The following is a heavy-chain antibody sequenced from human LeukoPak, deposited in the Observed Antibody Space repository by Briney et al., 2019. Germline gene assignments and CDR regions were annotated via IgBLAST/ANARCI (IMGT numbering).Heavy chain of an antibody. V-gene: IGHV4-4*07. J-gene: IGHJ4*02. CDR3: ARGYCSSGVCYYFDS. Sequence: PSETLSLTCTVSGGSISSYYWSWIRQPAGKGLEWIGRIYASGSSNYSPSLKSRVTMSVDTSKNQFSLYLSSVTAADTAIYYCARGYCSSGVCYYFDSWGQGTLVTVSS. D-gene: IGHD2-15*01. CDR1: GGSISSYY. CDR2: IYASGSS.